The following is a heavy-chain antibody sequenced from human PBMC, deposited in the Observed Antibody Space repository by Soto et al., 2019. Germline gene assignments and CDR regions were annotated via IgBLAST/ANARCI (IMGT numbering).Heavy chain of an antibody. Sequence: QVQLQESGPGLVKPSETLSLTCTVSGGSISSYYWSWIRQPPGKGLEWIGYIYDSASTNYNPSLKSRVTISVDTSKNQCSLKLSSVTAADTAVYYCAGRFSGYYDYWGQGTLVTVSS. J-gene: IGHJ4*02. CDR3: AGRFSGYYDY. V-gene: IGHV4-59*01. D-gene: IGHD3-22*01. CDR2: IYDSAST. CDR1: GGSISSYY.